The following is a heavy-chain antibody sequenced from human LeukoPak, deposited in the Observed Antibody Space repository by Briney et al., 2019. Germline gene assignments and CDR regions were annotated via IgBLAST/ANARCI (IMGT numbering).Heavy chain of an antibody. CDR3: ARHVYGEGMVV. D-gene: IGHD4-17*01. CDR2: IHFSAGT. J-gene: IGHJ6*04. V-gene: IGHV4-59*08. Sequence: SETLSLTCTVSGDSLNGYYWGWIRQPPGKGLECIGYIHFSAGTAYNASLKSRLTISLDTSKNQFSLTQSSVSAADTAVYYCARHVYGEGMVVWGKGTTVTVSS. CDR1: GDSLNGYY.